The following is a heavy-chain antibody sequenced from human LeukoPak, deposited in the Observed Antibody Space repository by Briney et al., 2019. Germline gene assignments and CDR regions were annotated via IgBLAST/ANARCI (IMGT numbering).Heavy chain of an antibody. CDR2: INQDGSEK. CDR1: GFTFSTSW. CDR3: GVVY. J-gene: IGHJ4*02. V-gene: IGHV3-7*01. Sequence: GGSLRLSCAASGFTFSTSWMNWVRQAPGKGLEWVANINQDGSEKYYVDSVKGRFSISRDNAKNSPYLQMNSLRAEYTAVYYCGVVYWGQGILVTVSS.